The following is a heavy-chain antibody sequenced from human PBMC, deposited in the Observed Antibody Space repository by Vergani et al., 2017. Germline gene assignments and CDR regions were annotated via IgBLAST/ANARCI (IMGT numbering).Heavy chain of an antibody. Sequence: EVQLVESGGGLVQPGGSLKLSCAASGFTLSGSAMHWVRQASGKGLEWVGRIRSKANSYATAYAASVKGRFTISRDDSKNTAYLQMNSLKTEDTAVYYCTRQVVYDSSVYRDYWGQGTLVTVSS. D-gene: IGHD3-22*01. CDR3: TRQVVYDSSVYRDY. CDR2: IRSKANSYAT. J-gene: IGHJ4*02. CDR1: GFTLSGSA. V-gene: IGHV3-73*01.